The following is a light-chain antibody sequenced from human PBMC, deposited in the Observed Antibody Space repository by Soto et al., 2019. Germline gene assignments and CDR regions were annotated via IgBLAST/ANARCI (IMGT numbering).Light chain of an antibody. V-gene: IGKV1-5*03. CDR1: QSISSW. CDR2: KAS. CDR3: KQYNTYPWT. Sequence: DIQMTQSPSTLSASVGDRVTITCRASQSISSWLAWYQQKPGKAPNLLIYKASSLKSGVPSRFSGSGSGTEFTLTISSLQPDDFATYYCKQYNTYPWTFGQGTQVEIK. J-gene: IGKJ1*01.